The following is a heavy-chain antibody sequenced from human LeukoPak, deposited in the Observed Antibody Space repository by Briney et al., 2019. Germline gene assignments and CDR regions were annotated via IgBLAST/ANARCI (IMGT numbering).Heavy chain of an antibody. V-gene: IGHV4-30-4*07. CDR2: FYYTGST. CDR1: GGSISSGGYS. D-gene: IGHD3-22*01. CDR3: ARTTYYYDPDGAFDI. J-gene: IGHJ3*02. Sequence: SETLSLTCAVSGGSISSGGYSWTWIRQPPGKGLEWIGFFYYTGSTYYDPSLKSRVTISLDTSKNQFSLKLSSVTAADTAVYYCARTTYYYDPDGAFDIWGQGTMVTVSS.